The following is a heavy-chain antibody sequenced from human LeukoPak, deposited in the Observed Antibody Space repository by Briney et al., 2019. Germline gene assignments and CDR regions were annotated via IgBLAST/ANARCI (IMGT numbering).Heavy chain of an antibody. V-gene: IGHV4-59*08. D-gene: IGHD1-14*01. CDR2: IYYSGST. J-gene: IGHJ4*02. CDR3: ARHTTTFYFDY. Sequence: SETLSLTCTVSGGSISSYYWSWIRQPPGKGLEGIGYIYYSGSTNYNPSPKSRVTISVDTSKNQFSLKLSSVTAADTAVYYCARHTTTFYFDYWGQGTLVTVSS. CDR1: GGSISSYY.